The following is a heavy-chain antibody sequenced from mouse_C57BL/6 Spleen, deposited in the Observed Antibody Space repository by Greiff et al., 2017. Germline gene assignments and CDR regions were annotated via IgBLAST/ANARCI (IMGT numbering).Heavy chain of an antibody. Sequence: VQLQQSGPELVKPGASVKISCKASGYTFTDYYMDWVKQSPGKSLEWIGDINPNNGGTIYNQKFKGKATLTVDKSSSTAYMELRSLTSEDTAVYYCARHHYCSSSWFAYWGQGTLVTVSA. CDR3: ARHHYCSSSWFAY. J-gene: IGHJ3*01. CDR2: INPNNGGT. D-gene: IGHD1-1*01. V-gene: IGHV1-18*01. CDR1: GYTFTDYY.